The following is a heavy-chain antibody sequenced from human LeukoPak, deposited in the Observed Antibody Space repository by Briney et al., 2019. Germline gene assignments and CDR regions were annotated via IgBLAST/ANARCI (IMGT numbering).Heavy chain of an antibody. D-gene: IGHD5-18*01. CDR1: GFTFDDYA. Sequence: PGRSLRLSCAASGFTFDDYAMHWVRQAPGKGLEWVSGISWNSGSIGYADSVKGRFTISRDNAKNSLYLQMNSLRAEDTALYYCAKGVDTAMVTPGDYWGQGTLVTVSS. CDR3: AKGVDTAMVTPGDY. V-gene: IGHV3-9*01. CDR2: ISWNSGSI. J-gene: IGHJ4*02.